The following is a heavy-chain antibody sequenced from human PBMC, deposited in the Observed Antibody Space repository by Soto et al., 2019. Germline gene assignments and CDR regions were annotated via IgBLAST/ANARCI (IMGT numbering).Heavy chain of an antibody. CDR3: AREHVDTATCDY. CDR2: ISSSSSYI. V-gene: IGHV3-21*01. Sequence: EVQLVESGGGLAKPGGSLRLSCAASGFTFSSYSMNWVRQAPGKGLEWVSSISSSSSYIYYADSVKGRFTISRDNAKNSLYLQMNSLRAGDTAVYYCAREHVDTATCDYWGEGTLVTVSS. CDR1: GFTFSSYS. D-gene: IGHD5-18*01. J-gene: IGHJ4*02.